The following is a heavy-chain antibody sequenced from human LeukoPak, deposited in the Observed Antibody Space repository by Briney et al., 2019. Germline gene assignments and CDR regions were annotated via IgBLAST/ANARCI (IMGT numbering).Heavy chain of an antibody. J-gene: IGHJ3*02. Sequence: NPSETLSLTCTVSGYSISSGYYWGWIRQPPGKGLEWIGSIYHSGSTYYNPSLKSRVTISVDTSKNQFSLKLSSVTAADTAVYYCARSRWELDAFDIWGQGTMVTVSS. D-gene: IGHD1-26*01. CDR2: IYHSGST. V-gene: IGHV4-38-2*02. CDR3: ARSRWELDAFDI. CDR1: GYSISSGYY.